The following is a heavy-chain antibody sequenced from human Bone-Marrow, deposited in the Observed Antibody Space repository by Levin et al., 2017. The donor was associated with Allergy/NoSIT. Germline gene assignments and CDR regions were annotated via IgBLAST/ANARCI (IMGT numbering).Heavy chain of an antibody. CDR1: GYTFTGYY. CDR2: INPDSGGT. CDR3: ARGNSAQYSSSSPWHY. D-gene: IGHD6-6*01. J-gene: IGHJ4*02. V-gene: IGHV1-2*02. Sequence: GESLKISCKASGYTFTGYYMHWVRQAPGQGLEWMGWINPDSGGTNYAQKFQGRVTMTRDTSITTAYMEVTRLKSDDTAVYYCARGNSAQYSSSSPWHYWGQGTLVTVSS.